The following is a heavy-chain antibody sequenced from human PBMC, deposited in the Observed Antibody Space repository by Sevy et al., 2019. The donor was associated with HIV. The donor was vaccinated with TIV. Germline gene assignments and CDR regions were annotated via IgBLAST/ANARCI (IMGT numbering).Heavy chain of an antibody. CDR2: LSFGCGEI. D-gene: IGHD2-8*01. CDR3: AREGCTKPHDY. CDR1: GFTFSKYS. J-gene: IGHJ4*02. V-gene: IGHV3-23*01. Sequence: GGSLRLSCAASGFTFSKYSMSWVRQPSGKGLEWVSTLSFGCGEINYADSGKGRFTISRDNSKGSVYLQMNNLRPEDMAVYYCAREGCTKPHDYWGQGTLVTVSS.